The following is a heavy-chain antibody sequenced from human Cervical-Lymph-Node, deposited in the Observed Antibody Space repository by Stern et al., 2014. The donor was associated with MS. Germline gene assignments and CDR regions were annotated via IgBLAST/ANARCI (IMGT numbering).Heavy chain of an antibody. V-gene: IGHV1-69*01. J-gene: IGHJ4*02. CDR2: LIPFFGAT. CDR3: ALRRSYYVY. CDR1: GDTFSSYA. D-gene: IGHD4-11*01. Sequence: QLVQSGSEVKKPGSSVKVSCKASGDTFSSYALSWVRQAPGQGLEWVGGLIPFFGATRYGQKFQGRVTITPEESTGTAFMELSNLTSDDTAVYYCALRRSYYVYWGQGTLITVSS.